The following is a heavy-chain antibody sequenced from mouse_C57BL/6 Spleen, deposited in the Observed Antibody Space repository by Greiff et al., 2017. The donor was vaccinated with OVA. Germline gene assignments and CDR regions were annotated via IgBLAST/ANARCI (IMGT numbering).Heavy chain of an antibody. Sequence: QVQLKQSGAELVKPGASVKISCKASGYAFSSYWMNWVKQRPGKGLEWIGQIYPGDGDTNYNGKFKGKATLTADKSSSTAYMQLSSLTSEDSAVYFCARKTSNHWYFDVWGTGTTVTVSS. D-gene: IGHD2-5*01. CDR2: IYPGDGDT. CDR1: GYAFSSYW. V-gene: IGHV1-80*01. J-gene: IGHJ1*03. CDR3: ARKTSNHWYFDV.